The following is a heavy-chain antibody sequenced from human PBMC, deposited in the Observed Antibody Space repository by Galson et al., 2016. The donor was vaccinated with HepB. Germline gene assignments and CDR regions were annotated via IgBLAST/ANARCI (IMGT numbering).Heavy chain of an antibody. CDR3: TTYAQLVGGYFDY. V-gene: IGHV3-15*01. CDR1: GFVLSDAW. D-gene: IGHD1-26*01. Sequence: SLRLSCAASGFVLSDAWMSWVRQSPGKGLEWIGRIKSRIDGGTTDYAGSVNGRFTISRDDSKNTVFLQMNRLKAADTAVYYCTTYAQLVGGYFDYWGQGALVTVSS. J-gene: IGHJ4*02. CDR2: IKSRIDGGTT.